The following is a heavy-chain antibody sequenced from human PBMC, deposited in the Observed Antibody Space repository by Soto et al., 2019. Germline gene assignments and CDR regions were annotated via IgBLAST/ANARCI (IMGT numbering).Heavy chain of an antibody. V-gene: IGHV3-23*01. CDR2: ISGSGGST. D-gene: IGHD7-27*01. Sequence: EVQLLESGGGLVQPGGSLRLSCAASGFTFSSYAMSWVRQAPGKGLEWVSAISGSGGSTYYADSVKGRFTISRDNSKNTLYLQMNSLRDEDTDVYYCAKSVNGALNWFDPWGQGTLVTVSS. CDR3: AKSVNGALNWFDP. CDR1: GFTFSSYA. J-gene: IGHJ5*02.